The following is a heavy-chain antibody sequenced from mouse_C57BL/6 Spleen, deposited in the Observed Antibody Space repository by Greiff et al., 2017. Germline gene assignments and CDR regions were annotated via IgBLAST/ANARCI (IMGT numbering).Heavy chain of an antibody. J-gene: IGHJ2*01. CDR2: INPSTGGT. V-gene: IGHV1-42*01. Sequence: EVQLQESGPELVKPGASVKISCKASGYSFTGYYMNWVKQSPEKSLEWIGEINPSTGGTTYNQKFKAKATLTVDKSSSTAYMQLKSLTSEDSAVYYCASNTPYFDYWGQGTTLTVSS. CDR3: ASNTPYFDY. CDR1: GYSFTGYY.